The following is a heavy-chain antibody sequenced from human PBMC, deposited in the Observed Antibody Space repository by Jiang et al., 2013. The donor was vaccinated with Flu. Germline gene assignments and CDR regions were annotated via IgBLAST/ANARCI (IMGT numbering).Heavy chain of an antibody. Sequence: GAEVKKPGASVKVSCKVSGYSLTELFIHWVRQAPGKGLEWVGGFDPEDGETIHTQKFVGRVTMTEETSTATGYMELTGLRSDDTAVYYCATRRGELLHSYFDLWGQGNPGHR. D-gene: IGHD1-7*01. V-gene: IGHV1-24*01. J-gene: IGHJ5*02. CDR2: FDPEDGET. CDR1: GYSLTELF. CDR3: ATRRGELLHSYFDL.